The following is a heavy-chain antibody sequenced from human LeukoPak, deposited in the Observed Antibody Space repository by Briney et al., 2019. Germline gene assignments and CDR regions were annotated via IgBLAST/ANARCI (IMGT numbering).Heavy chain of an antibody. CDR2: IDEAGKDR. D-gene: IGHD2-15*01. V-gene: IGHV3-7*01. CDR1: GFTIDSFY. Sequence: GGSLRLSCVASGFTIDSFYMSWVRQAPGKGLEWVANIDEAGKDRYYADSVKGRFTFSRDNTKNSVFLDMTSLRVEDTATYFCARASPGVVFNYFDYWGQGALVPVSS. J-gene: IGHJ4*01. CDR3: ARASPGVVFNYFDY.